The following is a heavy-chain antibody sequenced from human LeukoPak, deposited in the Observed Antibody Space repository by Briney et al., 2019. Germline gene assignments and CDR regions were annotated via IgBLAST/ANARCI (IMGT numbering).Heavy chain of an antibody. V-gene: IGHV3-33*01. D-gene: IGHD3-16*01. CDR2: IYYDGSKK. Sequence: GRSLRLSCVASGSTFRNYGMHWIRQAPGKGLEWVSVIYYDGSKKYYADFVKGRFAISRDNSKNVVYLQMDSLRAEDTAFYYCARSLGETTFDWWGQGTLVTVPS. CDR1: GSTFRNYG. CDR3: ARSLGETTFDW. J-gene: IGHJ4*02.